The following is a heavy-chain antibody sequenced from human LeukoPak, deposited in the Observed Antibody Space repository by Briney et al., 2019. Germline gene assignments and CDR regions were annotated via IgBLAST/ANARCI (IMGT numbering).Heavy chain of an antibody. D-gene: IGHD2-2*01. CDR3: ARGRYQLSP. Sequence: SETLSLTCTVSNGSINTYYWSWIRQPPRKGLEWIGYIYYSGSTNYNPSLKSRVTISVDTSKNQFSLKLSSVTAADTAVYYCARGRYQLSPWGQGTLVTVSS. CDR2: IYYSGST. J-gene: IGHJ5*02. V-gene: IGHV4-59*01. CDR1: NGSINTYY.